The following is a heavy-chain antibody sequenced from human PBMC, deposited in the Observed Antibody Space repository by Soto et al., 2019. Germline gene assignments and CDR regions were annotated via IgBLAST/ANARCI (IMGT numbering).Heavy chain of an antibody. CDR1: AGSISSYY. V-gene: IGHV4-59*01. CDR2: IYYSGST. J-gene: IGHJ4*02. Sequence: SETLSLTCTVSAGSISSYYWSWIRQPPGKGLEWIGYIYYSGSTNYNPSLKSRVTISVDTSKNQFSLKLSSVTAADTAVYYCARSGRWLQLPYFDYWGEGTLGT. CDR3: ARSGRWLQLPYFDY. D-gene: IGHD5-12*01.